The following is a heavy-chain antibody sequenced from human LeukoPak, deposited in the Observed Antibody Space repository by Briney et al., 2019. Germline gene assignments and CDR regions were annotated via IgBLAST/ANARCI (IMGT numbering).Heavy chain of an antibody. CDR1: GYTFTSYG. V-gene: IGHV1-18*01. J-gene: IGHJ4*02. CDR3: ASISYGDYSFDY. D-gene: IGHD4-17*01. CDR2: ISAYNGNT. Sequence: GASVKVSCKASGYTFTSYGISWVRQAPGQGLEWMGWISAYNGNTNYAQKLQGRVTMTTDTSTSTAYMELRSLISDDTAVYYCASISYGDYSFDYWGQGTLVTVSS.